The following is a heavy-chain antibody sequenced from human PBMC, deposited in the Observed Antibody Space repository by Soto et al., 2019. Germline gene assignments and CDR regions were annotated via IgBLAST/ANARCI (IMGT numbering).Heavy chain of an antibody. CDR1: GDSVSSNSAA. V-gene: IGHV6-1*01. J-gene: IGHJ5*02. CDR2: TYYRSKWYN. D-gene: IGHD3-22*01. Sequence: SQTLSLTCAISGDSVSSNSAAWNWIRQSPSRGLEWLGRTYYRSKWYNDYAVSVKSRITINPDTSKNQFSLQLNSVTPEDTAVYYCARGTYDSSGYYTYNWFDPWGQGTLVTVSS. CDR3: ARGTYDSSGYYTYNWFDP.